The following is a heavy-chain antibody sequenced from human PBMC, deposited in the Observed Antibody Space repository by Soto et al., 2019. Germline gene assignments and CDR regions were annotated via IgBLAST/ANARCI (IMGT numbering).Heavy chain of an antibody. CDR2: IKSDGSST. Sequence: EVQLVESGGGLVQPGGSLRLSCAASGFTFSSHWMHWVRQVPGKGLVWVPRIKSDGSSTAYADSVKGRFTISRDNAKNTLYLQMKSLRVEDTAIYYCARDRPEILNPTDHPMFDYWGQGTLVTVSS. D-gene: IGHD6-6*01. CDR3: ARDRPEILNPTDHPMFDY. V-gene: IGHV3-74*01. CDR1: GFTFSSHW. J-gene: IGHJ4*02.